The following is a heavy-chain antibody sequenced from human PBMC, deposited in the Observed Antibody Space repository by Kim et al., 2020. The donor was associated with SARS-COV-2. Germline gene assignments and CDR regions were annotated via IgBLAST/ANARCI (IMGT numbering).Heavy chain of an antibody. CDR2: IWYDGSNK. CDR3: AKENRVTTMISLYYYYGMDV. J-gene: IGHJ6*02. D-gene: IGHD3-22*01. CDR1: GFTFSSYA. V-gene: IGHV3-33*06. Sequence: GGSLRLSCAASGFTFSSYAMHWVRQAPGKGLEWVAVIWYDGSNKYYADSVKGRFTISRDNSKNTLYLQMNSLRAEDTAVYYCAKENRVTTMISLYYYYGMDVWGQGTTVTVSS.